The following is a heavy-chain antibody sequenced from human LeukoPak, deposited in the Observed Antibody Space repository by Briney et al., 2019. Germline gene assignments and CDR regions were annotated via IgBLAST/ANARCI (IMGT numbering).Heavy chain of an antibody. CDR1: GGSISSYY. CDR2: IYYSGST. J-gene: IGHJ6*02. Sequence: SETLSLTCTVSGGSISSYYWSWIRQPPGKGLEWIGYIYYSGSTNYNPSLKSRVTISVDTSKNQFSLKLSSVTAADTAVYYCARLESYYYYYGMDVWGQRTTVTVSS. CDR3: ARLESYYYYYGMDV. V-gene: IGHV4-59*08.